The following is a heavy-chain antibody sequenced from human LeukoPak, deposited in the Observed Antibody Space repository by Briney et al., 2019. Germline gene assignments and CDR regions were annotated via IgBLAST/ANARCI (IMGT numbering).Heavy chain of an antibody. CDR2: IYYSGST. D-gene: IGHD2-15*01. V-gene: IGHV4-59*01. CDR3: ASISFHCSGGSCHRWFDP. Sequence: SETLSLTCTVSGGSISSYYWSWIRQPPGKGLEWIGYIYYSGSTNYNPSLKSRVTISVDTSKNQFSLKLSSVTAADTAVYYCASISFHCSGGSCHRWFDPWGQGTLVTVSS. J-gene: IGHJ5*02. CDR1: GGSISSYY.